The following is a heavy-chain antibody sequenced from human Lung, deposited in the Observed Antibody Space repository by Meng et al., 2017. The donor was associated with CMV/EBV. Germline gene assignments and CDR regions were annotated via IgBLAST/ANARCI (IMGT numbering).Heavy chain of an antibody. CDR3: ARQRPVLESFDI. Sequence: LXCTVSGGSISSSSYYWGWIRQPPGKGLEWIGSIYYSGSTYYNPSLKSRVTISVDTSKNQFSLKLGSVTAADTTVYYCARQRPVLESFDIWGHGAMVTVSS. CDR1: GGSISSSSYY. D-gene: IGHD3-3*01. V-gene: IGHV4-39*01. CDR2: IYYSGST. J-gene: IGHJ3*02.